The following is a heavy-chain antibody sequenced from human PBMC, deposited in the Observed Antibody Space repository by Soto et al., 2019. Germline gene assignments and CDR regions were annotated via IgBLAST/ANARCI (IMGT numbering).Heavy chain of an antibody. CDR3: AGPGIAAAGHYYYYYYMDV. CDR2: INHSGST. J-gene: IGHJ6*03. V-gene: IGHV4-34*01. D-gene: IGHD6-13*01. CDR1: CGSFSGYY. Sequence: SETLSLTCAVYCGSFSGYYWSWIRQPPGKGLEWIGEINHSGSTNYNPSLKSRVTISVDTSKNQFSLKLSSVTAADTAVYYCAGPGIAAAGHYYYYYYMDVWGKGTTVTVSS.